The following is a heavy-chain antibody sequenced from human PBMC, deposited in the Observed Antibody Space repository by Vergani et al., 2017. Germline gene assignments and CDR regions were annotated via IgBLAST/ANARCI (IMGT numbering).Heavy chain of an antibody. Sequence: QVTLRESGPALVKPTQTLTLTCTFSGFSLSTSGMCVSWIRQPPGKALEWLARIDWDDDKYYSTSLKTRLTISKDTSKNQVVLTMTNMDPVDTATYYCARILPGGYDGGVDYWGQGTLVTVSS. CDR3: ARILPGGYDGGVDY. CDR1: GFSLSTSGMC. J-gene: IGHJ4*02. V-gene: IGHV2-70*15. CDR2: IDWDDDK. D-gene: IGHD5-12*01.